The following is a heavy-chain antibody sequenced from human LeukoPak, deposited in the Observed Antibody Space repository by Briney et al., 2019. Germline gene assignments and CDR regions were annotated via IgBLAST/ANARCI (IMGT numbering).Heavy chain of an antibody. Sequence: GGSLRLSCAASGFTFSNFWMHWVRQAPGKGLVWVALIYGDGSFTRYADSVKGRFTISRDNSKNTLYLQMNSLRAEDTAVYYCAKDQVPTMIVVVITFAFDYWGQGTLVTVSS. CDR3: AKDQVPTMIVVVITFAFDY. J-gene: IGHJ4*02. CDR1: GFTFSNFW. CDR2: IYGDGSFT. D-gene: IGHD3-22*01. V-gene: IGHV3-74*01.